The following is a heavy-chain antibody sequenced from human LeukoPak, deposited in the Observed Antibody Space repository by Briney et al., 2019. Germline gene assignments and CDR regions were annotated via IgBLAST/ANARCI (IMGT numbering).Heavy chain of an antibody. Sequence: SETLSLTCTVSGGSISSSSYYWGWIRQPPGKGLEWIGSIYYSGSTYYNSSLESRVTITVDTSKTQFSLKLSSVTAADTAVYYSARLVQAPRVVDYWGQGTLVTVSS. CDR1: GGSISSSSYY. D-gene: IGHD3-10*01. J-gene: IGHJ4*02. V-gene: IGHV4-39*01. CDR3: ARLVQAPRVVDY. CDR2: IYYSGST.